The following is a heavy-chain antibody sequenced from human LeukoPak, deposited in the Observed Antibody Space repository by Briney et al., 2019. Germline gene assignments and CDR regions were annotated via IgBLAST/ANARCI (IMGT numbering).Heavy chain of an antibody. J-gene: IGHJ6*03. D-gene: IGHD6-13*01. CDR2: IYYSGST. CDR3: ARDLEVAAAGSGYMDV. Sequence: TSETLSLTCTVSGGSISSYYWSWIRQPPGKGLEWIGYIYYSGSTNYNPSLKSRVTISVDTSKNQFSLKLSSVTAADTAVYYCARDLEVAAAGSGYMDVWGKGTTVTVSS. V-gene: IGHV4-59*01. CDR1: GGSISSYY.